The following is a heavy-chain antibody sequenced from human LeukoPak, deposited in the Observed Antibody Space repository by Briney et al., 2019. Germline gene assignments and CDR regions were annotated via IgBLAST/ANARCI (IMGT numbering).Heavy chain of an antibody. Sequence: GGSLRLSCAASGFTFSSYAMSWVRQAPGKGLEWVSAISGSGGSTYYADSVKGRFTISRDNSKNTLYLQMNSLRAEDTAVYYCAKIWRFLGYQTDAFDIWGQGTMVTVSS. V-gene: IGHV3-23*01. CDR3: AKIWRFLGYQTDAFDI. CDR1: GFTFSSYA. CDR2: ISGSGGST. J-gene: IGHJ3*02. D-gene: IGHD3-3*01.